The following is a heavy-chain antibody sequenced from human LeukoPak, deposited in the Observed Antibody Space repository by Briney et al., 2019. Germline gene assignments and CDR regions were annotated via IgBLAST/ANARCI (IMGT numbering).Heavy chain of an antibody. V-gene: IGHV3-11*04. CDR3: ARDFSDTDWFDP. CDR2: ISSSGSTI. J-gene: IGHJ5*02. Sequence: GGSLRLPCAASGFTFSDYYMSWIRQAPGKGLEWVSYISSSGSTIYYADSVKGRFTISRDNAKNSLYLQMNSLRAEDTAVYYCARDFSDTDWFDPWGQGTLVTVSS. D-gene: IGHD5-18*01. CDR1: GFTFSDYY.